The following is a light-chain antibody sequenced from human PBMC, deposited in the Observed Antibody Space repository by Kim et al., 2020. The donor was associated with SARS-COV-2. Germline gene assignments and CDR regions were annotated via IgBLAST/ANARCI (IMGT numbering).Light chain of an antibody. Sequence: GQSITISCTGPSSDVGGYNYVSWYQQRPGKAPQLMIYYVTYRPSGVSNRFSGSKSVNTASLTISGLQAEDEADYYCSSYTTSHTVVFGGGTKLTVL. CDR2: YVT. V-gene: IGLV2-14*03. CDR1: SSDVGGYNY. CDR3: SSYTTSHTVV. J-gene: IGLJ2*01.